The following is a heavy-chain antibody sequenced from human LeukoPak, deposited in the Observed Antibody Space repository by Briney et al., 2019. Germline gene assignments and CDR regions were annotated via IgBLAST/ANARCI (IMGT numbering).Heavy chain of an antibody. V-gene: IGHV1-69*01. CDR3: ASAIGYVDTVKHGYYYYGMDV. Sequence: GSSVKVSCKASGGTFSSYAISWVRQAPGQGLEWMGGIIPIFGTANYAQKFQGRVTITAGESTSTAYMELSSLRSEDTAVYYCASAIGYVDTVKHGYYYYGMDVWGQGTTVTVSS. CDR2: IIPIFGTA. D-gene: IGHD5-18*01. J-gene: IGHJ6*02. CDR1: GGTFSSYA.